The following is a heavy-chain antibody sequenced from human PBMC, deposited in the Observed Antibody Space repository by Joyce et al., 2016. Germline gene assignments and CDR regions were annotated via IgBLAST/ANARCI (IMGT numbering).Heavy chain of an antibody. J-gene: IGHJ3*02. V-gene: IGHV3-9*01. Sequence: EVQLVESGGGLVQPGRSLRLSCAASGFTFNDYAIHGVRQAHGKGLALVAGISWNSGSITYADSVKGRFTISRDNAKKSLYLQMNSLRAEDTALYYCVKDRVVGATRVRVDAFDMWGQGTMVTVSS. CDR3: VKDRVVGATRVRVDAFDM. D-gene: IGHD1-26*01. CDR2: ISWNSGSI. CDR1: GFTFNDYA.